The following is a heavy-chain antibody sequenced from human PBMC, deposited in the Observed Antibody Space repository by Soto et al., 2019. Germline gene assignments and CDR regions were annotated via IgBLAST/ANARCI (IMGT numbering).Heavy chain of an antibody. V-gene: IGHV3-21*01. CDR1: GFAFRSYN. Sequence: PGGSLTLSCGASGFAFRSYNMNWVRQAPGKGLEWVASISSGSSNIYYADSVKGRFTISRDNAKNSLYLQMDSLRAEDLAVYYCASTTVVAATFDFWGQGTLVTVSS. D-gene: IGHD2-15*01. J-gene: IGHJ4*02. CDR2: ISSGSSNI. CDR3: ASTTVVAATFDF.